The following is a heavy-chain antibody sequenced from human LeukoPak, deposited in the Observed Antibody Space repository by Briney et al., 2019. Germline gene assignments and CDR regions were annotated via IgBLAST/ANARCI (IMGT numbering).Heavy chain of an antibody. CDR2: IIPIFGTA. CDR3: AKGGSGWYGHFDH. CDR1: GGTFSSYA. J-gene: IGHJ4*02. V-gene: IGHV1-69*01. Sequence: EASVKVSCKASGGTFSSYAISWVRQAPGQGLEWMGGIIPIFGTANYAQKSQGRVTITADESTSTAYMELSSLRSEDTAVYYCAKGGSGWYGHFDHWGQGALVTVSS. D-gene: IGHD6-19*01.